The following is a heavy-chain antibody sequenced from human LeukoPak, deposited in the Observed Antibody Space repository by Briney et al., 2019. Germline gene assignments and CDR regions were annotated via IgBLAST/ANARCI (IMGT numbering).Heavy chain of an antibody. CDR1: GFTFSSYA. Sequence: GGSLRLSCAASGFTFSSYAMSWVRQAPGKGLEWVSAISGSGGSTYYADSVKGRFTISRDNSKNTLYLQMNSLRAEDTAVYYCAKASRRWLVHHWFDPWGQGTLVTVSS. CDR2: ISGSGGST. V-gene: IGHV3-23*01. CDR3: AKASRRWLVHHWFDP. J-gene: IGHJ5*02. D-gene: IGHD6-19*01.